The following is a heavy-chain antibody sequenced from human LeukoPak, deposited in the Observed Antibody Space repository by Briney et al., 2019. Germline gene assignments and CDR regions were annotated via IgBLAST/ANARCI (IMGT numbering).Heavy chain of an antibody. CDR1: GFTFDIYA. Sequence: GGSLRLSCTASGFTFDIYAMAWVRQAPGKGLEWVSYISSSGSTIYYADSVKGRFTISRDNAKNSLYLQMNSLRAEDTAVYYCARAGGYYDSSGYLNYWGQGTLVTVSS. V-gene: IGHV3-48*03. J-gene: IGHJ4*02. CDR3: ARAGGYYDSSGYLNY. CDR2: ISSSGSTI. D-gene: IGHD3-22*01.